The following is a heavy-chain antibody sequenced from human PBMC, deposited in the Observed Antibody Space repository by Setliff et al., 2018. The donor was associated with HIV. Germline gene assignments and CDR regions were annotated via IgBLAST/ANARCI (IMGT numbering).Heavy chain of an antibody. D-gene: IGHD5-18*01. CDR2: INAGTGNT. CDR3: ARSLREYSYGSPDY. CDR1: GYRFTGFA. V-gene: IGHV1-3*01. Sequence: GASVKVSCKASGYRFTGFAIHWVRQAPGQRFEWMGWINAGTGNTKYSQKFQDRVTIFRDIHANTAYMELSSLRSEDTAIYYCARSLREYSYGSPDYWGPGTLVTVSS. J-gene: IGHJ4*02.